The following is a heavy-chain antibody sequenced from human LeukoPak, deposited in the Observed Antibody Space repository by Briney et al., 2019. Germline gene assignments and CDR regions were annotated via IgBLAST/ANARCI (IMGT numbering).Heavy chain of an antibody. CDR1: GGSISSYY. CDR3: ARGSSSWLNWFDP. J-gene: IGHJ5*02. D-gene: IGHD6-13*01. V-gene: IGHV4-34*01. Sequence: PSETLSLTCTVSGGSISSYYWSWIRQPPGKGLEWIGEINHSGSTNYNPSLKSRVTISVDTSKNQFSLKLSSVTAADTAVYYCARGSSSWLNWFDPWGQGTLVTVSS. CDR2: INHSGST.